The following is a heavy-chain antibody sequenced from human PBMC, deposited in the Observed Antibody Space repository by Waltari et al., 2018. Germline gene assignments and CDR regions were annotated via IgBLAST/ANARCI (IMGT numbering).Heavy chain of an antibody. Sequence: QVQLVQSGAEVRKPGASVKFSCKASGYIFTNYDIRWVRQAPGQGLEWMGWMNPKDDNTGYARKFQGSVTFTRDTSISTAYMELSGLKSDDTAVYYCARSMQDIVAPFDYWGQGTRVTVSS. V-gene: IGHV1-8*03. D-gene: IGHD2-21*01. CDR2: MNPKDDNT. CDR1: GYIFTNYD. J-gene: IGHJ4*02. CDR3: ARSMQDIVAPFDY.